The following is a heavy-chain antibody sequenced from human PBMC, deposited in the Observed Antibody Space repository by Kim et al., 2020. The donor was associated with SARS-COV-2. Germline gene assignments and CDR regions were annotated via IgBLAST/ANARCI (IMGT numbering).Heavy chain of an antibody. Sequence: SETLSLTCAVYGGSFSGYYWSWIRQPPGKGLEWIGEINHSGSTNYNPSLKSRVTISVDTSKNQFSLKLSSVTAADTAVYYCARERSGWYSHRRNWFDPWGQGTLVTVAS. J-gene: IGHJ5*02. CDR3: ARERSGWYSHRRNWFDP. CDR2: INHSGST. V-gene: IGHV4-34*01. CDR1: GGSFSGYY. D-gene: IGHD6-19*01.